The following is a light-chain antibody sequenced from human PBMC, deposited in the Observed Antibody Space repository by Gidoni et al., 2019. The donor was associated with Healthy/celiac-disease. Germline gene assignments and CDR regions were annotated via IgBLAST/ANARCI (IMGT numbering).Light chain of an antibody. J-gene: IGKJ2*01. CDR3: QQYNSYSYT. CDR2: KAS. CDR1: QSISSW. Sequence: DIQMTQSPSTLSASVGDRVTITCRASQSISSWLAWYQQQPGKAPKLLIYKASSLESGVPSRFSGSGSGTEFTLTISSLQPDDFATYYCQQYNSYSYTFXQXTKLEIK. V-gene: IGKV1-5*03.